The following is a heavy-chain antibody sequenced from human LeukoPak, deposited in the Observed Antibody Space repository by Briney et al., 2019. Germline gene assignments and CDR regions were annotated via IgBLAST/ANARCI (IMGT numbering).Heavy chain of an antibody. D-gene: IGHD3-22*01. CDR3: ARRRYYDSTGYLD. V-gene: IGHV4-39*02. CDR2: IYYSGST. CDR1: SGSISSSSYY. Sequence: SETLSLTCTISSGSISSSSYYWGWIRQPPGKGLERIADIYYSGSTNYNPSLKSRVSISIDTSNNHFSLRLSSVTAADTALYYCARRRYYDSTGYLDWGQGTLVTVSS. J-gene: IGHJ1*01.